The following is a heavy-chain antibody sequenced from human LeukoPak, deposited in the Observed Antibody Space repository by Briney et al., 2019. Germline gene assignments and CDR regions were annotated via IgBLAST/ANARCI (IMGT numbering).Heavy chain of an antibody. CDR1: GYSFSSYW. Sequence: GESLKISCKGSGYSFSSYWIGWVRQMPGKGLEWMGIIHPGDSDTRYSPSFQGQVTTSADKYVSTAYLQWSSLKASDTAMYYCARHRGGNYYDASDYWGQGTLVTVSS. V-gene: IGHV5-51*01. D-gene: IGHD2-21*01. CDR2: IHPGDSDT. J-gene: IGHJ4*02. CDR3: ARHRGGNYYDASDY.